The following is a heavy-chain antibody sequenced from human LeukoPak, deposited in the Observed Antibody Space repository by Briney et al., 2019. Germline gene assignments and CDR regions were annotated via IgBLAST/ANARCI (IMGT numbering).Heavy chain of an antibody. V-gene: IGHV3-30*02. J-gene: IGHJ4*02. Sequence: PGGSLRLSCAASGFTFSSYAMHWVRQAPGKGLEWVAFIRKDGNNENYADSVKGRFTISRDNSKNTLYLQMNSLQTEDTAVYYCAKDRGDYPPYFDYWGQGTLVTVSS. CDR1: GFTFSSYA. CDR3: AKDRGDYPPYFDY. CDR2: IRKDGNNE. D-gene: IGHD2-21*02.